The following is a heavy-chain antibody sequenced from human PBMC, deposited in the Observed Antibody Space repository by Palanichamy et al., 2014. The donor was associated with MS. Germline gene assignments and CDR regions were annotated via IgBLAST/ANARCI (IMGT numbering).Heavy chain of an antibody. V-gene: IGHV3-72*01. J-gene: IGHJ4*02. Sequence: EVQLVESGGGLVQPGGSLRLSCAASGFTFRDHHMDWVRQAPGKGLEWVGRSADKANSNTTQYAASVRGRFTISRDDSRNSLYLQMNSLTTEDTAVYYCTSPWGSNRWADYWGQGTLVTVSS. CDR2: SADKANSNTT. CDR3: TSPWGSNRWADY. CDR1: GFTFRDHH. D-gene: IGHD6-19*01.